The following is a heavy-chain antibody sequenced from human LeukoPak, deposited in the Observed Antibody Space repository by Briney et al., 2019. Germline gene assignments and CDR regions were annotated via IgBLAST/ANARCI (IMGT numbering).Heavy chain of an antibody. J-gene: IGHJ4*02. Sequence: ASVKVSCKASGYTFTSYDINWVRQATGQGLEWMGWMNPNSGNTGYAQKFQGRVTMTRNTSISTAHMELSSLRSEDTAVYYCARWGSGYGDYGGWGQGTLVTVSS. CDR1: GYTFTSYD. V-gene: IGHV1-8*01. CDR2: MNPNSGNT. CDR3: ARWGSGYGDYGG. D-gene: IGHD4-17*01.